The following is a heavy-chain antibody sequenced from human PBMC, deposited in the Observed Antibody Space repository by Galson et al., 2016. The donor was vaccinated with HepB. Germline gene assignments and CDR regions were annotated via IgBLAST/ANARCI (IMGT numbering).Heavy chain of an antibody. CDR1: GFTFRNYG. J-gene: IGHJ6*02. CDR3: AKDADSKSRYGLDV. V-gene: IGHV3-33*06. CDR2: IWYDGSDK. Sequence: SLRLSCAASGFTFRNYGIHWVRQAPGKGLEWVAVIWYDGSDKYYADSVKGRFIIPRDNSKNTLSLQMNSLRVEDTAVYYCAKDADSKSRYGLDVWGQGTTVTVSS. D-gene: IGHD2-21*01.